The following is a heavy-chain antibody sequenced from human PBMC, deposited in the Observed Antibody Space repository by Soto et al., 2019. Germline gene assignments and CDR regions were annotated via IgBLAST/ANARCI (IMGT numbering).Heavy chain of an antibody. D-gene: IGHD2-15*01. CDR1: GFTFSDY. Sequence: LRLSCAASGFTFSDYMSWIRQAPGKGLEWVSYISSSGSTIYYADSVKGRFTISRDNAKNSLYLQMNSLRAEDTAVYYCARDMVVFEYWGQGTLVTVFS. CDR3: ARDMVVFEY. CDR2: ISSSGSTI. J-gene: IGHJ4*02. V-gene: IGHV3-11*01.